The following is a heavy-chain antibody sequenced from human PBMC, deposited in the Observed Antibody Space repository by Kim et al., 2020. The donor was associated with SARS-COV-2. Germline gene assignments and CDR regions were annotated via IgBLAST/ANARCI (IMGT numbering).Heavy chain of an antibody. V-gene: IGHV4-31*03. D-gene: IGHD3-22*01. Sequence: SETLSLTCTVSGGSISSGGYYWSWIRQHPGKGLEWIGYIYYSGSTYYNPSLKSRVTISVDTSKNQFSLKLSSVTAADTAVYYCARARGITMIVVVMIDAFDIWGQGTMVTVSS. CDR2: IYYSGST. J-gene: IGHJ3*02. CDR3: ARARGITMIVVVMIDAFDI. CDR1: GGSISSGGYY.